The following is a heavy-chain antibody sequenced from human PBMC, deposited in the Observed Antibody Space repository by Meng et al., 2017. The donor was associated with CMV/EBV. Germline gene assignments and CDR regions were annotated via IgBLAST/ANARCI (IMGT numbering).Heavy chain of an antibody. CDR2: IYYSGST. J-gene: IGHJ6*02. CDR1: GGSISSYY. CDR3: ARDSNCSGGSCYSRDYYGMDV. Sequence: ESLRLSCTVSGGSISSYYWSWIRQPPGKGLEWIGYIYYSGSTNYNPSLKSRVTISVDTSKNQFSLKLSSVTAADTAVYYCARDSNCSGGSCYSRDYYGMDVWGQGTTVTVSS. V-gene: IGHV4-59*01. D-gene: IGHD2-15*01.